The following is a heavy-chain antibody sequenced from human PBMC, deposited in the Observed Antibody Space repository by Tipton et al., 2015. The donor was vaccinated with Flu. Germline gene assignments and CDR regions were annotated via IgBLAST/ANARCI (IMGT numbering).Heavy chain of an antibody. CDR1: Y. V-gene: IGHV4-59*01. J-gene: IGHJ1*01. CDR3: ARYGTYDGSRYFQH. D-gene: IGHD1-26*01. CDR2: IYYSGST. Sequence: YWSWIRQPPGKGPEWIGYIYYSGSTNYNPSLKSRVTISVDTSKNQFSLKLSSVTAADTAVYYCARYGTYDGSRYFQHWGQGTLVTVSS.